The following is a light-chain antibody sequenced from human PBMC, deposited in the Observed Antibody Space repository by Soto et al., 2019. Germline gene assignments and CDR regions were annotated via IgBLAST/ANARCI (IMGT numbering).Light chain of an antibody. J-gene: IGKJ4*01. CDR2: WAS. V-gene: IGKV4-1*01. CDR3: QQYYSTPLT. Sequence: DIVMTQSPDSLAVSLGERATINCKSSQSVLYSSTNKNYLAWYQQKPGQHPRLLIYWASTRESGIPDRFSGSGSGTDFTLTISSLQAEDVAVYYCQQYYSTPLTFGGGTKVEIK. CDR1: QSVLYSSTNKNY.